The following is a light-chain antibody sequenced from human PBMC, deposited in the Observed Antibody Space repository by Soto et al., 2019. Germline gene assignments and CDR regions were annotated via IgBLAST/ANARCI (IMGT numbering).Light chain of an antibody. CDR3: QQYNSYSYT. J-gene: IGKJ2*01. CDR2: KAS. Sequence: DIQMTQSPSILSASVGDRVTIACRASQNISSYLAWYQQKPGKAPNLLIYKASNLASGVPSRFTGGGSGTDFTLTINSLQPDDSATYFCQQYNSYSYTFGQGTKLEIK. V-gene: IGKV1-5*03. CDR1: QNISSY.